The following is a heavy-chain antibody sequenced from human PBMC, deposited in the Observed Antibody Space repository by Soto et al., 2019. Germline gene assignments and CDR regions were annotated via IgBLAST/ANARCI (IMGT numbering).Heavy chain of an antibody. CDR1: GFTFSSYA. D-gene: IGHD2-2*01. J-gene: IGHJ4*02. Sequence: GGSMRPSWAAAGFTFSSYAMSWVRHAQEEGRGWVAAISSSGGRTYYADSVKGRSTTSRDTSKKTLYLQTNSERAEGTAVYDCAKDPRSSAFDSWGQGTLVTVSS. CDR3: AKDPRSSAFDS. V-gene: IGHV3-23*01. CDR2: ISSSGGRT.